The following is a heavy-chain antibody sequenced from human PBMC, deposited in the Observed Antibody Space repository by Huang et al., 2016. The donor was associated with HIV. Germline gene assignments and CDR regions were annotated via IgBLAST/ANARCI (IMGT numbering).Heavy chain of an antibody. CDR3: ARVRRGHGYAWDYYGLDV. Sequence: VQLQQWGAGLLKPSETLSLTCAIYGGSFSDYYWSWLRQPQGNGREWIGESHYNGTTNYNPSLKVRVIMSIDRSKNQFSLKMWSATAADTAVYYCARVRRGHGYAWDYYGLDVWGQGTTVFVSS. D-gene: IGHD5-18*01. V-gene: IGHV4-34*01. J-gene: IGHJ6*02. CDR2: SHYNGTT. CDR1: GGSFSDYY.